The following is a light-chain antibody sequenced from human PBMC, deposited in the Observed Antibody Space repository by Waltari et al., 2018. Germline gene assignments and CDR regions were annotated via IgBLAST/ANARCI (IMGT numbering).Light chain of an antibody. CDR1: QTVFYNSNDRNY. Sequence: DIVMTQSPDSLAVSLGERATINCKSSQTVFYNSNDRNYLAWYQQKPGQPPKLLIYWASTREPGVPDRFSGSGSGTDFTFTINSLQAEDVAVYYCQQYYSRPPFTFGPGTRVDIK. J-gene: IGKJ3*01. CDR2: WAS. CDR3: QQYYSRPPFT. V-gene: IGKV4-1*01.